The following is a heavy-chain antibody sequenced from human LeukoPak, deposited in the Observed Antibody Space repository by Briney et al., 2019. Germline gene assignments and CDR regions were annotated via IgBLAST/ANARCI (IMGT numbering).Heavy chain of an antibody. J-gene: IGHJ4*02. CDR1: GFTFSSYS. Sequence: GGSLRLSCAASGFTFSSYSMNWVRQAPGKGLGWVSSISSSSSYIYYADSVKGRFIISRDNAKNSLYLQMNSLRAEDTAVYYCASAPDTAMVEEFDYWGQGTLVTVSS. V-gene: IGHV3-21*01. CDR2: ISSSSSYI. D-gene: IGHD5-18*01. CDR3: ASAPDTAMVEEFDY.